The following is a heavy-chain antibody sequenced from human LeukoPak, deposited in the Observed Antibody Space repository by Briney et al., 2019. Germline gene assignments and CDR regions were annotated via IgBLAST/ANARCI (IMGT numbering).Heavy chain of an antibody. CDR1: GFTFSSYG. J-gene: IGHJ4*02. CDR2: ISSSSSYI. Sequence: PGGSLGLSCAASGFTFSSYGIHWVRQAPGKGLEWVSSISSSSSYIYYADSVKGRFTISRDNAKNSLYLQMNSLRAEDTAVYYCARFPLYGDYFDYWGQGTLVTVSS. CDR3: ARFPLYGDYFDY. D-gene: IGHD4-17*01. V-gene: IGHV3-21*01.